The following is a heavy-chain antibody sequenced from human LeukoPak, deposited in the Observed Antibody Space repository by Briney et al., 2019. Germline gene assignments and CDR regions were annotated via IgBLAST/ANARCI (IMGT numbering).Heavy chain of an antibody. CDR3: ATNPMTGYHLGDYYYFYMAV. V-gene: IGHV1-69*05. CDR1: GVTFSSYA. Sequence: ASVKVSCKASGVTFSSYAISWVRQAPGQGLEWIGGILPAFGTVNSAQKFQGRVTINKEDSTTTAYMELSSLRSEDTAVYYCATNPMTGYHLGDYYYFYMAVWGKGTTVTVS. D-gene: IGHD1-20*01. J-gene: IGHJ6*03. CDR2: ILPAFGTV.